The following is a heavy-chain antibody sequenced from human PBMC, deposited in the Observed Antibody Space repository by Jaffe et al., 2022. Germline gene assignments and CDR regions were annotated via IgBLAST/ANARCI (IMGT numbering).Heavy chain of an antibody. Sequence: EVQLVESGGVVVQPGGSLRLSCAASGFTFDDYAMHWVRQAPGKGLEWVSLISWDGGSTYYADSVKGRFTISRDNSKNSLYLQMNSLRAEDTALYYCAKDTARYSSSQKPFDYWGQGTLVTVSS. D-gene: IGHD6-13*01. V-gene: IGHV3-43D*04. J-gene: IGHJ4*02. CDR3: AKDTARYSSSQKPFDY. CDR1: GFTFDDYA. CDR2: ISWDGGST.